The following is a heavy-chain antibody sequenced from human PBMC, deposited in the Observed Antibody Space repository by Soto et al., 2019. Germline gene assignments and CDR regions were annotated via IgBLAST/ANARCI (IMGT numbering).Heavy chain of an antibody. CDR2: IIPILGIA. D-gene: IGHD3-10*01. Sequence: QVQLVQSGAEVKKPGSSVKVSCKASGGTFSSYTISWVRQAPGQGLEWMGRIIPILGIANYAQKFQGRVTITADKSTSTGYMELSSLRSEDTAVYYCARGVTMVRGVQSDWFDPWGQGTLVTVSS. V-gene: IGHV1-69*02. J-gene: IGHJ5*02. CDR1: GGTFSSYT. CDR3: ARGVTMVRGVQSDWFDP.